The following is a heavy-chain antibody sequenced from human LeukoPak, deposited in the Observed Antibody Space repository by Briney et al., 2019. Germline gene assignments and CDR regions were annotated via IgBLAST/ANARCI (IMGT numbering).Heavy chain of an antibody. D-gene: IGHD5-12*01. CDR1: RFNLSAYT. J-gene: IGHJ5*02. V-gene: IGHV3-21*01. Sequence: GGSLRLSCAASRFNLSAYTMNWVRQAPGKGLEWVSSISSSSVYIYYADSVKGRFTISRDNAKNSVYLQRNSLRAEDTAVYYCARDANSGYNNEGDWFAPWGQGNLVTVSS. CDR2: ISSSSVYI. CDR3: ARDANSGYNNEGDWFAP.